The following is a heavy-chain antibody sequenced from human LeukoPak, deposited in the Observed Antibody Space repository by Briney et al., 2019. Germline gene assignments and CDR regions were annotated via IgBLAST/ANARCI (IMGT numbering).Heavy chain of an antibody. J-gene: IGHJ2*01. Sequence: PSETLSLTCAVYGGSFSGYYWSWIRQPPGKGLEWIGYIYYSGSTNYNPSLKSRVTISVDTSKNQFSLKLSSVTAADTAVYYCARDQGIWYFDLWGRGTLVTVSS. CDR3: ARDQGIWYFDL. V-gene: IGHV4-59*01. CDR2: IYYSGST. CDR1: GGSFSGYY. D-gene: IGHD1-14*01.